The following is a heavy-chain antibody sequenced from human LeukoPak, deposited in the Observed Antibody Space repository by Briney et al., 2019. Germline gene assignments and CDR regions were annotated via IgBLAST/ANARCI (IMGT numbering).Heavy chain of an antibody. CDR3: ARDRVQYSDY. Sequence: PGGSLRLSCAASGFTFSSYSMSWVRQAPGKGLEWVSVIYSGGSTYYADSVKGRFTISRDNSKNTLYLQMNSLRAEDTAVYYCARDRVQYSDYWGQGTLVTVSS. V-gene: IGHV3-66*01. CDR1: GFTFSSYS. J-gene: IGHJ4*02. CDR2: IYSGGST. D-gene: IGHD5-18*01.